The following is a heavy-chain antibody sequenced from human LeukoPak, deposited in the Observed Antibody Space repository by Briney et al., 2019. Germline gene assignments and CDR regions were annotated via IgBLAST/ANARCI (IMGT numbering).Heavy chain of an antibody. V-gene: IGHV3-23*01. CDR3: ASRHSGYDSVRY. D-gene: IGHD5-12*01. J-gene: IGHJ4*02. CDR2: ISGSGGST. CDR1: GFTFSSYA. Sequence: PGGSLRPSCAASGFTFSSYAMSWVRQAPGKGLEWVSAISGSGGSTYYADSVKGRFTISRDNSKNTLYLQMNSLRAEDTAVYYRASRHSGYDSVRYWGLGTLVTVSS.